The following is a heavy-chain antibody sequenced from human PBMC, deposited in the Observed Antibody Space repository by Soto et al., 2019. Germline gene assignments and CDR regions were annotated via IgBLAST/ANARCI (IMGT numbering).Heavy chain of an antibody. CDR3: AKDQGSSWYEIDY. CDR2: ISGSDGST. D-gene: IGHD6-13*01. J-gene: IGHJ4*02. Sequence: EVQLLESGGGLVQPGGSLRLSCAASGFTFSNYAVTWVRQAPGKGLEWVSTISGSDGSTYYADSVKGRFTISRDNSKTTLYLQMNSLRAEDTAVYYCAKDQGSSWYEIDYWGQGTLVTVSS. V-gene: IGHV3-23*01. CDR1: GFTFSNYA.